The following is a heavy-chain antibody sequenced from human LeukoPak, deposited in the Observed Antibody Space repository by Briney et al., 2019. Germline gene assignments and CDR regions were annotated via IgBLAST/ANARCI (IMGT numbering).Heavy chain of an antibody. CDR1: GFTFSTYW. J-gene: IGHJ4*02. CDR2: IKQDGSEK. D-gene: IGHD2-21*02. Sequence: PGGSLRLSCAASGFTFSTYWMSWVRQAPGKGLEWVANIKQDGSEKYYVDSVKGRFTISRDNAKNSLYPQMNSLRAEDTAVYYCAREPVVVTASGISDYWGQGTLVTVSS. CDR3: AREPVVVTASGISDY. V-gene: IGHV3-7*03.